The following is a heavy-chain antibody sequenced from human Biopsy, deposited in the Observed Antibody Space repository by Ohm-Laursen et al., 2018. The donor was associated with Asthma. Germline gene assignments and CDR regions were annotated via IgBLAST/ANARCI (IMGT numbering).Heavy chain of an antibody. CDR1: GGTFSNFA. V-gene: IGHV1-69*01. J-gene: IGHJ6*02. D-gene: IGHD6-19*01. CDR2: IMTVFGTT. CDR3: ARCQVGYSSGWSLLLKKIYYSGMDV. Sequence: ESSVKVSCKAPGGTFSNFAISWVRQAPGQGLEWLGGIMTVFGTTNYAQKFQGRVTITADESMSTAYMEVTSLRSEDTAIYYRARCQVGYSSGWSLLLKKIYYSGMDVWGQGTAVTVSS.